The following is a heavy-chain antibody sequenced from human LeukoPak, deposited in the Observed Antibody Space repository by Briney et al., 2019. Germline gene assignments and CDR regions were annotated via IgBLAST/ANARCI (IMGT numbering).Heavy chain of an antibody. J-gene: IGHJ4*02. D-gene: IGHD4-11*01. V-gene: IGHV3-53*01. Sequence: PGGSLRLSCAASGVAVSNSYMSWVRQAPGKGLEWVSIVYSDDITYYVDSVRGRFTISRDNSRNTLYLQMNSLRAEDTAVYYCTRDSTTFRFGYWGQGTLVTVSS. CDR3: TRDSTTFRFGY. CDR2: VYSDDIT. CDR1: GVAVSNSY.